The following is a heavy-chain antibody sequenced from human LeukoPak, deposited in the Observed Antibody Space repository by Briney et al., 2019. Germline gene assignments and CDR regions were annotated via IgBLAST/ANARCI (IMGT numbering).Heavy chain of an antibody. Sequence: PGGSLRLSCAASGFTFSNYWMHWVRQAPGKGLEWVANIKEGGSKKYYVDSVKGRFTLSRDDANNSLYLQMHSLRAEDTAVYYCARGRGDYWGQGTLVTVSS. CDR1: GFTFSNYW. D-gene: IGHD3-10*01. CDR2: IKEGGSKK. CDR3: ARGRGDY. J-gene: IGHJ4*02. V-gene: IGHV3-7*01.